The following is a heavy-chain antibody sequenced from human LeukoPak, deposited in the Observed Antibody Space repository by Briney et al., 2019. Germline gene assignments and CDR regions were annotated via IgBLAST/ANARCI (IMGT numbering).Heavy chain of an antibody. CDR2: ISSSSYI. CDR3: ARDTGYYDSSGYVTANFDY. Sequence: DPGGSLRLSCAASGFTFSSYSMNWVRQAPGKGLEWVSSISSSSYIYYADSVKGRFTISRDNAKNSLYLQMNSLRAEDTAVYYCARDTGYYDSSGYVTANFDYWGQGTLVTVSS. J-gene: IGHJ4*02. V-gene: IGHV3-21*01. D-gene: IGHD3-22*01. CDR1: GFTFSSYS.